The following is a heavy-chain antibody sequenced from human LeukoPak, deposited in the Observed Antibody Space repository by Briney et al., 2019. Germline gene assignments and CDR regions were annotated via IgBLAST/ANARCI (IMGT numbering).Heavy chain of an antibody. CDR3: ARARGYSGYGLYYYYGMDV. J-gene: IGHJ6*02. CDR2: MNPNSGNT. CDR1: GYTFTSYD. Sequence: ASVKVSCKASGYTFTSYDINWVRQATGQGLEWMGWMNPNSGNTGYAQEFQGRVTMTRNTSISTAYMELSSLRSEDTAVYYCARARGYSGYGLYYYYGMDVWGQGTTVTVSS. V-gene: IGHV1-8*01. D-gene: IGHD5-12*01.